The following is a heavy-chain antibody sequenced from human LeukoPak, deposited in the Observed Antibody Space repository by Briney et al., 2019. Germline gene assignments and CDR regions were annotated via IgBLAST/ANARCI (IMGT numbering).Heavy chain of an antibody. J-gene: IGHJ5*02. CDR3: ARDAGGRTQREGWFDP. CDR2: TSSGSSWI. V-gene: IGHV3-21*06. Sequence: TGGSLRLSCAASGFTFSDYSMNWVRQAPGKGLEWVASTSSGSSWIYYADSVRGRFTISRDNAKNLLYLQMNSLRVEDTAIYYCARDAGGRTQREGWFDPWGQGTLVTVSS. CDR1: GFTFSDYS. D-gene: IGHD1-1*01.